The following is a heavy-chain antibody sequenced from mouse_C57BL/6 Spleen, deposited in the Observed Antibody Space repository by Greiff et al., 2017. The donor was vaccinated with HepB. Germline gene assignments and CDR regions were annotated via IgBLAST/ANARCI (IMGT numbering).Heavy chain of an antibody. Sequence: QVQLQQPGAELVKPGASVKMSCKASGYTFTSYWITWVKQRPGQGLEWIGDIYPGSGSTNYNEKFKSKATLTVDTSSSTAYMQLSSLTSEDSAVYYCARVATMVTTLDYWGQGTTLTVSS. V-gene: IGHV1-55*01. J-gene: IGHJ2*01. CDR3: ARVATMVTTLDY. CDR2: IYPGSGST. CDR1: GYTFTSYW. D-gene: IGHD2-2*01.